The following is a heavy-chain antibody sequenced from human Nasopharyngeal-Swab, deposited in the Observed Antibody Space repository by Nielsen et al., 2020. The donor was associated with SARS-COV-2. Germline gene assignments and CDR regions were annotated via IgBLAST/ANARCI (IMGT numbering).Heavy chain of an antibody. CDR3: AREGENLLVPAAMVVWDYYYYGMDV. CDR1: GGTFSSYA. CDR2: ISAYNGNT. Sequence: ASVKVSCKASGGTFSSYAITWVRQAPGQGLEWMGWISAYNGNTNYAQKLQGRVTMTTDISTSTAYMELRSLRSDDTAVYYCAREGENLLVPAAMVVWDYYYYGMDVWDQGTTVTVSS. J-gene: IGHJ6*02. D-gene: IGHD2-2*01. V-gene: IGHV1-18*01.